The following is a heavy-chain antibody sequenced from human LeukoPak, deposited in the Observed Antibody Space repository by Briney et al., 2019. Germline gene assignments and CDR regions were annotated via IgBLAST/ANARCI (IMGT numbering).Heavy chain of an antibody. CDR1: GGSFSGYY. CDR3: ARGSRYSSGWYLH. V-gene: IGHV4-34*01. J-gene: IGHJ1*01. Sequence: PSETLSLTCAVYGGSFSGYYWSWIRQPPGKGLEWIGETNHSGSTNYNTSLKSRVTISVDTSKNQFSLKLSSVTAADTAVYYCARGSRYSSGWYLHWGQGTLVTVSS. D-gene: IGHD6-19*01. CDR2: TNHSGST.